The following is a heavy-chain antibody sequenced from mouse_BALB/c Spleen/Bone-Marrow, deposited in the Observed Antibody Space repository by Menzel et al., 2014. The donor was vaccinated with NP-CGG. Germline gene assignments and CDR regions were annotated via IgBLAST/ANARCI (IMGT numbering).Heavy chain of an antibody. CDR1: GVNIKDYD. CDR2: IDPENGDT. Sequence: VQLQQSGVELARSGASVRLSCTASGVNIKDYDRHWVTQRSKQCRVRIGWIDPENGDTEYAPKFKDKVTVTADTSTNTAYLKSIRLEAEDRDVYSCHANHGNYDPRDYWGPGASVTVSS. V-gene: IGHV14-4*02. CDR3: HANHGNYDPRDY. D-gene: IGHD2-1*01. J-gene: IGHJ4*01.